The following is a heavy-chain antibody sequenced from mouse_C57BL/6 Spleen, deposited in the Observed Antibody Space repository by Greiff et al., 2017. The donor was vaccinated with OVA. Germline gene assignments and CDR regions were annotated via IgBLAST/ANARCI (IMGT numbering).Heavy chain of an antibody. CDR2: IYPRSGNT. CDR3: ARGGTTVEYYFDY. J-gene: IGHJ2*01. V-gene: IGHV1-81*01. D-gene: IGHD1-1*01. CDR1: GYTFTSYG. Sequence: QVQLQQSGAELAWPGASVKLSCKASGYTFTSYGISWVKQRTGQGLEWIGEIYPRSGNTYYYEKFKGKATLTADKYSSTAYMELRSLTSEDYAVYFCARGGTTVEYYFDYWGQGTTHTVSS.